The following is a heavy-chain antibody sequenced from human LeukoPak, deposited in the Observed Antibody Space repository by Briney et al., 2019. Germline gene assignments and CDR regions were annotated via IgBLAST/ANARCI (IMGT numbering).Heavy chain of an antibody. CDR1: GFTFSSYS. D-gene: IGHD2-21*02. CDR3: ARDQTIVVVTAPYYGMDV. Sequence: GGSLRLSCAASGFTFSSYSMNWVRQAPGKGLEWVSSISSSSSYIYYADSVKGRFTISRDNAKNSLYLQMNSLRAEDTAVYYCARDQTIVVVTAPYYGMDVWGQGTTVTVSS. CDR2: ISSSSSYI. J-gene: IGHJ6*02. V-gene: IGHV3-21*01.